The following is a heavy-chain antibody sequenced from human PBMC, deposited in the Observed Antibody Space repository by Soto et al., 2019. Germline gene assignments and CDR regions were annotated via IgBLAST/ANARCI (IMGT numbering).Heavy chain of an antibody. V-gene: IGHV1-18*01. CDR3: ARGGTPTDY. Sequence: QVQLVQSGAEVKKPGASVKVSCKASGYTFTNFGISWVRQAPGQGLEWMGWISAYNGNTNYSQKFQGRVTMTTETSTSTAYMEVRSLRFDDTAVYYCARGGTPTDYWGQGTLVTVSS. J-gene: IGHJ4*02. CDR1: GYTFTNFG. D-gene: IGHD3-16*01. CDR2: ISAYNGNT.